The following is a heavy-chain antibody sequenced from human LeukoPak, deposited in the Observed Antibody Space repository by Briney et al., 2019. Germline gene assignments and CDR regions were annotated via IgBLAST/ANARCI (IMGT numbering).Heavy chain of an antibody. Sequence: ASVKVSCKASGYTFTCYYMHWVRQAPGQGLEWMGWINPNSGGTNYAQKFQGRVTMTRDTSISTACMELSRLRSDDTAVYYCARTRDYYDSSGYHKFDPWGQGTLVTVSS. CDR1: GYTFTCYY. D-gene: IGHD3-22*01. CDR3: ARTRDYYDSSGYHKFDP. J-gene: IGHJ5*02. V-gene: IGHV1-2*02. CDR2: INPNSGGT.